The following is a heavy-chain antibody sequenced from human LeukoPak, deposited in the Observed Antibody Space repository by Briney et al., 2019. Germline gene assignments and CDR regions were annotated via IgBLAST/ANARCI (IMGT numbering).Heavy chain of an antibody. V-gene: IGHV3-15*05. CDR3: SGHSADN. Sequence: PGGSLRLSCAASGFTFSDAWMSWVRQAPGKGLEWVARIKSKVHGGTTDYAAPVNGRFTISRDDSENKLYLQMSSLKTEDTGVYYCSGHSADNWGQGTLVTVSS. D-gene: IGHD1-26*01. J-gene: IGHJ4*02. CDR2: IKSKVHGGTT. CDR1: GFTFSDAW.